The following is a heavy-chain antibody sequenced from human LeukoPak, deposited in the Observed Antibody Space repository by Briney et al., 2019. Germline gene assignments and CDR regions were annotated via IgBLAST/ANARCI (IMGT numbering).Heavy chain of an antibody. CDR2: ISWNSGSI. D-gene: IGHD3-16*01. J-gene: IGHJ4*02. V-gene: IGHV3-9*01. CDR1: GFTFDDYA. Sequence: PGGSLRLSCAASGFTFDDYAMHWVRQAPGKGLEWVSGISWNSGSIGYADSVKGRFTISRDNAKNFLYLQMNSLRAEDTALYYCAKGTYYDYVWGSYSAFDYWGQGTLVTVSS. CDR3: AKGTYYDYVWGSYSAFDY.